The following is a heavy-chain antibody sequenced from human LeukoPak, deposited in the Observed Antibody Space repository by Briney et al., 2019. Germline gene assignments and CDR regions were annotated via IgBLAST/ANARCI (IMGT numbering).Heavy chain of an antibody. Sequence: GRSLRLSCAASGFTFSRYSMHWVRQAPGKGLEWVALISYDGSNKYYADSVKGRFTVSRDDSKNTLNLQMNSLRPEDTAVYYCARDSPYHDYWGQGSLVTVSS. CDR1: GFTFSRYS. V-gene: IGHV3-30*04. D-gene: IGHD3-16*01. CDR3: ARDSPYHDY. CDR2: ISYDGSNK. J-gene: IGHJ4*02.